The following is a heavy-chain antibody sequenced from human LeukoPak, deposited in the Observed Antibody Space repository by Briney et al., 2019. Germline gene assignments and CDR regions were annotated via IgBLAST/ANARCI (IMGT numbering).Heavy chain of an antibody. Sequence: ASVKVSCKASGYTFTGYYMHWVRQAPGQGLEWMGWISAYNGNTNYAQKLQGRVTMTTDTSTSTAYMELRSLRSDDTAVYYCARDRALRNYFDYWGQGTLVTVSS. CDR3: ARDRALRNYFDY. V-gene: IGHV1-18*04. CDR1: GYTFTGYY. J-gene: IGHJ4*02. CDR2: ISAYNGNT.